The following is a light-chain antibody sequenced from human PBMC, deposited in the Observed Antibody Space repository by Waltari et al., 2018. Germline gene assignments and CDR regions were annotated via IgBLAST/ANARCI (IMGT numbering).Light chain of an antibody. Sequence: DIQPTQSPSSLSASVGDRVTISCRTSQSISNYLNWYQQKPGKAPNLRIYAASNLQSGVPSRFSGSGSGTDFTLTISSLQPEDSATYFCQQSYSDPWTFGPGTKVEIK. CDR1: QSISNY. V-gene: IGKV1-39*01. CDR3: QQSYSDPWT. J-gene: IGKJ1*01. CDR2: AAS.